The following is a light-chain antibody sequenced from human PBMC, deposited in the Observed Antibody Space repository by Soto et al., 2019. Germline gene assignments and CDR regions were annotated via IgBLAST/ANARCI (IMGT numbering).Light chain of an antibody. CDR2: DVT. Sequence: QSALSQPASVSGSPGQSITISCTGTSSDVGGFEYVSWYQHQPGKAPKLMIYDVTKRPSGVSNRFSGSKSGNTASLTISGIQAEDEGDYYCGSITRSSTSVFGTGTKLTVL. V-gene: IGLV2-14*01. J-gene: IGLJ1*01. CDR3: GSITRSSTSV. CDR1: SSDVGGFEY.